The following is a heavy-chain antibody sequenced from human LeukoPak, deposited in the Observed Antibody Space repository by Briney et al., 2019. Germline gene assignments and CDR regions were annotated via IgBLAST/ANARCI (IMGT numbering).Heavy chain of an antibody. CDR2: INWNGGST. Sequence: GGSLRLSCAASGFTFDDYSMSWVRQAPGKGLEWVSGINWNGGSTGYADSVKGRFTISRDNAKNSLYLQMNSLRAEDTALYYCARDPRRYYDSSGYLGDYWGQGTLVTVSS. V-gene: IGHV3-20*04. CDR3: ARDPRRYYDSSGYLGDY. D-gene: IGHD3-22*01. CDR1: GFTFDDYS. J-gene: IGHJ4*02.